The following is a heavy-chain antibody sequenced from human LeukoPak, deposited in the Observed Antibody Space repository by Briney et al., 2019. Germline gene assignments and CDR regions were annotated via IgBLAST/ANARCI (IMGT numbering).Heavy chain of an antibody. V-gene: IGHV3-21*01. Sequence: GGSLRLSCAASGFTFSSYSMNWVRQAPGKGLEWVSSISSSSSYIYYADSVKGRLTISRDNAKNSLYLQMNSLRAEDTAVYYCAGAMVRGVPLDYWGQGTLVTVSS. CDR2: ISSSSSYI. CDR1: GFTFSSYS. CDR3: AGAMVRGVPLDY. J-gene: IGHJ4*02. D-gene: IGHD3-10*01.